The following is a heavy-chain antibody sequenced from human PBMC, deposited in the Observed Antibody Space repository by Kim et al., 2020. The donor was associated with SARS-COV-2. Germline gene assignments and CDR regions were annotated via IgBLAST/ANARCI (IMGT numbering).Heavy chain of an antibody. V-gene: IGHV1-3*01. J-gene: IGHJ4*02. CDR2: INAGNGNT. D-gene: IGHD3-9*01. CDR3: ARTDILTGYYPSIFDY. Sequence: ASVKVSCKASGYTFTSYAMHWVRQAPGQRLEWMGWINAGNGNTKYSQKFQGRVTITRDTSASTAYMELSSLRSEDTAVYYCARTDILTGYYPSIFDYWGQGTLVTVSS. CDR1: GYTFTSYA.